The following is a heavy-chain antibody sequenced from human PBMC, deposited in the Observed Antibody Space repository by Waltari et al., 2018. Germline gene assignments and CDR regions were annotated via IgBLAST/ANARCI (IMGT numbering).Heavy chain of an antibody. CDR3: ARDWGSGYVYELDY. J-gene: IGHJ4*02. V-gene: IGHV3-21*01. D-gene: IGHD3-22*01. CDR2: ITTSGTNI. Sequence: EGRLVESGGSLVKPGGSLRLSCEASGFSFSAYTMNWVRQAPGKGLEWVSSITTSGTNIYYADSVKGRFTISRDNTKNSLYLQMNSLRAEDTAVYYCARDWGSGYVYELDYWGQGTLVTVSS. CDR1: GFSFSAYT.